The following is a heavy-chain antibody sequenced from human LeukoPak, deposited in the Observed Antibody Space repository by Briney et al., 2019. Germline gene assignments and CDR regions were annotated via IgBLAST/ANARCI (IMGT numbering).Heavy chain of an antibody. J-gene: IGHJ5*02. D-gene: IGHD3-22*01. CDR1: GGSISSYY. CDR2: IYYSGST. CDR3: ARHPTYYYDSSGYSGWFDP. V-gene: IGHV4-59*08. Sequence: SETLSLTCTVSGGSISSYYWSWIRQPPGKGLEWIGYIYYSGSTNYNPSLKSRVTISVDTSKNQFSLKLSSVTAADTAVYYCARHPTYYYDSSGYSGWFDPWGQGTLVTVPS.